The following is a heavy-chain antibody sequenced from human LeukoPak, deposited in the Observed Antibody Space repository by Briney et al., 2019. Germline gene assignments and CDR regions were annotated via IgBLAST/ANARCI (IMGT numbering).Heavy chain of an antibody. CDR1: GYTLTGYY. CDR2: INPNSGGT. D-gene: IGHD2-15*01. V-gene: IGHV1-2*02. CDR3: ARGRLLMAFDY. J-gene: IGHJ4*02. Sequence: VASVKVSCKASGYTLTGYYMHWVRQAPGQGLEWMGWINPNSGGTNNAQKFQGRVTMTRDTSISTAYMELSRLRSDDTAVYYCARGRLLMAFDYWGQGTLVTVSS.